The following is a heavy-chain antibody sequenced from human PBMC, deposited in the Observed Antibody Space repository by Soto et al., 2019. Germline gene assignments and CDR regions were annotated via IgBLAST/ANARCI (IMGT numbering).Heavy chain of an antibody. D-gene: IGHD3-10*01. CDR1: GGTFSSYT. V-gene: IGHV1-69*02. CDR3: ARGSGSGSYYDAFDI. Sequence: ASVKVSCKASGGTFSSYTISWVRQAPGQGLEWMGRIIPILGIANYAQKFQGRVTITADKSTSTAYMELSSLRSEDTAVYYCARGSGSGSYYDAFDIWGQGTMVTVSS. CDR2: IIPILGIA. J-gene: IGHJ3*02.